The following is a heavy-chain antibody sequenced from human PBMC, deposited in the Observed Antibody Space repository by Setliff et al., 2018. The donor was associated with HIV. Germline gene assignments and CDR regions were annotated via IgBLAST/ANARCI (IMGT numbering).Heavy chain of an antibody. Sequence: PSATLSLTCTVSGDSASSYSWNWIRQPPGGGVESSGFIFYSGSTKYNPSLQSRVTMSIDTSKNQFPMRLTFLTAADTAVYYCARRIDDSGSFPDKNWFDTWGQGSPVTVSS. CDR1: GDSASSYS. CDR3: ARRIDDSGSFPDKNWFDT. V-gene: IGHV4-59*08. J-gene: IGHJ5*02. CDR2: IFYSGST. D-gene: IGHD3-10*01.